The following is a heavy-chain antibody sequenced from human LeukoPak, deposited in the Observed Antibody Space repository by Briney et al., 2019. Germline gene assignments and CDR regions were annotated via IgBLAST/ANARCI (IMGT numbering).Heavy chain of an antibody. J-gene: IGHJ6*03. V-gene: IGHV3-20*04. D-gene: IGHD2-2*01. CDR3: ASTYCSSTSCYDNYYYYYMDV. Sequence: GSLRLSCAASGFTFSSYSMNWVRQAPGKGLEWVSGINWNGGSTGYADSVKGRFTISRDNAKNSLYLQMNSLRAEDTALYYCASTYCSSTSCYDNYYYYYMDVWGKGTTVTVSS. CDR2: INWNGGST. CDR1: GFTFSSYS.